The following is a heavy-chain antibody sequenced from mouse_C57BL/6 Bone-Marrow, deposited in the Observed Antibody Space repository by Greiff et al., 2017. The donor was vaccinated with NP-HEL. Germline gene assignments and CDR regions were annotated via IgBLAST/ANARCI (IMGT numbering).Heavy chain of an antibody. D-gene: IGHD2-14*01. V-gene: IGHV1-42*01. Sequence: VQLQQSRPELVKPGASVKISCKASGYSFTGYYMNWAKQRPEKSLEWSGEINPSTGGTTYNQKFKANATFTVEKSSSTAYMQLKSLTSEDSAVYYCARYGGYDVGYFDVWGTGTTVTVSS. CDR2: INPSTGGT. CDR3: ARYGGYDVGYFDV. J-gene: IGHJ1*03. CDR1: GYSFTGYY.